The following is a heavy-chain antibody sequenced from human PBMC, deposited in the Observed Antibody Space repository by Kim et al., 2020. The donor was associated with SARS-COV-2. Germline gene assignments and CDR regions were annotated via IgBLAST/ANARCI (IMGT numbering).Heavy chain of an antibody. CDR3: ARGHWGSWHWITWFDR. Sequence: GGSLRLSCVASGFTFNSYAMHWVRQAPGKGLEWVSGISDNGVSTNYVDSVKGRFTISRENSNNTLFLHVNSLSADDTAIYYCARGHWGSWHWITWFDRWG. CDR1: GFTFNSYA. D-gene: IGHD7-27*01. V-gene: IGHV3-23*01. J-gene: IGHJ5*02. CDR2: ISDNGVST.